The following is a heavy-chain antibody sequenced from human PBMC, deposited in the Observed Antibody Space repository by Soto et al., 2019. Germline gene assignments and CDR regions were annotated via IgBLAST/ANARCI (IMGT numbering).Heavy chain of an antibody. V-gene: IGHV4-4*07. J-gene: IGHJ6*02. D-gene: IGHD6-6*01. Sequence: KTSETLSLTCTVSGGSISSYYWSWIRQPAGKGLEWIGRIYTSGSTNYNPSRKSRVTMSVDTSKNQFSLKLSSVTAADTAVYYCARDEQLVPTYYYYGMDVWGQGTTVTVSS. CDR2: IYTSGST. CDR1: GGSISSYY. CDR3: ARDEQLVPTYYYYGMDV.